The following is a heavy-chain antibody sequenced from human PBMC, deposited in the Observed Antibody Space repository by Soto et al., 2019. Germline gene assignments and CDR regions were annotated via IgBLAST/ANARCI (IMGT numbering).Heavy chain of an antibody. D-gene: IGHD1-7*01. V-gene: IGHV3-15*01. CDR2: VRSKADGGTT. CDR3: RRDWDYPVL. J-gene: IGHJ4*02. Sequence: PGGPLGLSDAASVFACANAWMSWVRQAPGKGLEWVGRVRSKADGGTTDYAAPVKGRFTISRDDSENTLYLQMNSLKIDDTAVYYCRRDWDYPVLWGQGTLVTVSS. CDR1: VFACANAW.